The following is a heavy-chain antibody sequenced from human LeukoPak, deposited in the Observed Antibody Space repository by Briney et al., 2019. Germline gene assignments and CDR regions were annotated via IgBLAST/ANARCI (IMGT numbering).Heavy chain of an antibody. Sequence: GGSLRLSCEGSGFNVYSSEMNWVRQAPGKGLEWVSVLYSGGSPYYADSVKGRFTISRDNSKNTLYLQMNSLRAEDTAMYYCVRDAIVGFFDYWGQGTLVTVSS. V-gene: IGHV3-53*01. CDR1: GFNVYSSE. J-gene: IGHJ4*02. D-gene: IGHD2-15*01. CDR3: VRDAIVGFFDY. CDR2: LYSGGSP.